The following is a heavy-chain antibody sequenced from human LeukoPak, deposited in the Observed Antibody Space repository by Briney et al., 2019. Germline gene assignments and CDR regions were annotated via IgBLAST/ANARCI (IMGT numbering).Heavy chain of an antibody. CDR1: GFTFSSYG. J-gene: IGHJ4*02. V-gene: IGHV3-48*01. Sequence: GGSLRLSCAASGFTFSSYGMNWVRQAPGKGLEWVSYISPSSSTVYYADSGKGRFTISRDNAKNSLYLQMNSLRAEDTAVYCCARERTGYGEDYWGQGTLVTVSS. CDR3: ARERTGYGEDY. CDR2: ISPSSSTV. D-gene: IGHD4-17*01.